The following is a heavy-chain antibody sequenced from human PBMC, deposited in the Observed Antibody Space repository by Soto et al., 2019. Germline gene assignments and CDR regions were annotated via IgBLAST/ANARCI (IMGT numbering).Heavy chain of an antibody. Sequence: GESLKISCKGSGYSFTSYWIGWVRQMPGKGLEWLGIIYPGDSDTRYSPSFQGQVTISADKSISTAYLQWSSLKASDTAMYYCARHRTSIVVVPAARRDYYYGMDVWGQGTTVTVYS. CDR1: GYSFTSYW. J-gene: IGHJ6*02. CDR2: IYPGDSDT. D-gene: IGHD2-2*01. CDR3: ARHRTSIVVVPAARRDYYYGMDV. V-gene: IGHV5-51*01.